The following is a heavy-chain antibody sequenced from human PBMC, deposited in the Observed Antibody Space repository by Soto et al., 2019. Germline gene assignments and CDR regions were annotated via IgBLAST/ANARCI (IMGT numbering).Heavy chain of an antibody. V-gene: IGHV2-5*02. D-gene: IGHD3-10*01. CDR2: IYWDDDE. CDR3: AHRPRGFSYYFDY. CDR1: GGSISSYYW. Sequence: TLSLTCTVSGGSISSYYWGWIRQPPGKALEWLALIYWDDDEGYSPSLKSRLTITKDTSKNQVVLTMTNMDPVDTATYYCAHRPRGFSYYFDYWGQGTLVTVSS. J-gene: IGHJ4*02.